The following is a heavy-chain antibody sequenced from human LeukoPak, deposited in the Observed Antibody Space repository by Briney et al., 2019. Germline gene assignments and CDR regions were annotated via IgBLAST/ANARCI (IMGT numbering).Heavy chain of an antibody. CDR1: GGTFSSYA. J-gene: IGHJ6*03. CDR3: ARGSKQWLDYYYYMDV. V-gene: IGHV1-69*05. Sequence: GASVKVSCKASGGTFSSYAISWVRQAPGQGLEWMGGIIPIFGTANYAQKFQGRVTITTDESTSTAYKELSSLRSEDTAVYYCARGSKQWLDYYYYMDVWGKGTTVTVSS. CDR2: IIPIFGTA. D-gene: IGHD6-19*01.